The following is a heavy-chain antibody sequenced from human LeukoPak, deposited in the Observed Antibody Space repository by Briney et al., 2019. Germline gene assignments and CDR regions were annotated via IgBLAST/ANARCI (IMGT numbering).Heavy chain of an antibody. J-gene: IGHJ3*02. D-gene: IGHD1-26*01. CDR3: AKDLEKYSGSYLGAFDI. CDR2: ISGSGGNT. V-gene: IGHV3-23*01. Sequence: GGSLRLSCAASGFTFSNYGMNWVRQAPGKGLEWVSAISGSGGNTFYADSVKGRFTISRDNSKNTLWLQMNSLRAEDTAVYYCAKDLEKYSGSYLGAFDIWGQGTMVTVSS. CDR1: GFTFSNYG.